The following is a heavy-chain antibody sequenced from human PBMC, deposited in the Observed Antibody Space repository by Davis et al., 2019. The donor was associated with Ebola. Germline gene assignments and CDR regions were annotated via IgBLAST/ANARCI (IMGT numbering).Heavy chain of an antibody. CDR1: GFTFSSYA. Sequence: GESLKISCAASGFTFSSYAMHWVRQAPGQGLERVAVISYDGSNKYYADSVKGRFTISRDNSKNTLYLQMNSLRAEDTAVYYCARESSPSAGWLAVAGPPFDYWGQGTLVTVSS. CDR2: ISYDGSNK. V-gene: IGHV3-30-3*01. CDR3: ARESSPSAGWLAVAGPPFDY. J-gene: IGHJ4*02. D-gene: IGHD6-19*01.